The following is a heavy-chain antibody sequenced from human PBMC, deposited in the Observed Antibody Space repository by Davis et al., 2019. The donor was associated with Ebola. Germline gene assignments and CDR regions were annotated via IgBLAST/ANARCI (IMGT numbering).Heavy chain of an antibody. J-gene: IGHJ6*04. Sequence: AASVKVSCKASGYTFTDYYIHWVRQAPGQGLEWMGRINPNTGDTNYARNFQGRVTMTRDTSISTAYMELSRLRSEDTAVYYCARYQTPLETKYGMDVWGKGTTVTVSS. CDR3: ARYQTPLETKYGMDV. D-gene: IGHD3-3*01. CDR2: INPNTGDT. CDR1: GYTFTDYY. V-gene: IGHV1-2*06.